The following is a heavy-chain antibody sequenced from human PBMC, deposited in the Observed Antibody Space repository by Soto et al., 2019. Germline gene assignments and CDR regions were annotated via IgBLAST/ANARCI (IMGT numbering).Heavy chain of an antibody. CDR3: ARGYGSGSYVVSYYYYMDV. D-gene: IGHD3-10*01. V-gene: IGHV4-34*01. J-gene: IGHJ6*03. Sequence: SETLSLTCAVYGGSFSGYYWSWIRQPPGKGLEWIGEINHSGSTNYNPSLKSRVTISVDTSKNQFSPKLSSVTAADTAVYYCARGYGSGSYVVSYYYYMDVWGKGTTVTVSS. CDR1: GGSFSGYY. CDR2: INHSGST.